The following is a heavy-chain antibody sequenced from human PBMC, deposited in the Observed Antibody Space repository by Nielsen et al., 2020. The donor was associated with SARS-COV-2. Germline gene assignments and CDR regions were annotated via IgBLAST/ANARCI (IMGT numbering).Heavy chain of an antibody. V-gene: IGHV3-7*03. CDR2: IKQDGSEK. D-gene: IGHD3-3*01. CDR1: GFTFSSYW. J-gene: IGHJ6*02. CDR3: ASSAPIDDFWSGYYALTYYYYYGMDV. Sequence: GGSLRLSCAASGFTFSSYWMSWVRQAPGKGLEWVANIKQDGSEKYYVDSVKGRFTISRDNAKNSLYLQMNSLRAEDTAVYYCASSAPIDDFWSGYYALTYYYYYGMDVWGQGTTVTVSS.